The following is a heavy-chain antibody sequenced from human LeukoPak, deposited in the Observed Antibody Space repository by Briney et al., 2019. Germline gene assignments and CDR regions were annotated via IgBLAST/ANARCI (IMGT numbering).Heavy chain of an antibody. CDR2: IIPILGIA. V-gene: IGHV1-69*04. D-gene: IGHD3-10*01. CDR1: GGTFSSYA. CDR3: AVTWFGELLDIPVVDY. Sequence: GASVKVSCKASGGTFSSYAISWVRQAPGQGLEWMGRIIPILGIANYAQKFQGRVTITADKSTSTAYMELSSLRSEDTAVYYCAVTWFGELLDIPVVDYWGQGTLVTVSS. J-gene: IGHJ4*02.